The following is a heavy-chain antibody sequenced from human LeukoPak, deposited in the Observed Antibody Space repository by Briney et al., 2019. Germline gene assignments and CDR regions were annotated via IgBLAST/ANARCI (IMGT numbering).Heavy chain of an antibody. J-gene: IGHJ4*02. Sequence: PSETLSLTCTVSGGSISSGSYYWGWIRQPPGKRLEWIGSITYSGSTYYNPSLKSRVTISVDTSKNQFSLELGSVAAADTAVYYCTRRGHTWNGIFDYWGQGTLVTVFS. CDR3: TRRGHTWNGIFDY. D-gene: IGHD1-1*01. V-gene: IGHV4-39*01. CDR2: ITYSGST. CDR1: GGSISSGSYY.